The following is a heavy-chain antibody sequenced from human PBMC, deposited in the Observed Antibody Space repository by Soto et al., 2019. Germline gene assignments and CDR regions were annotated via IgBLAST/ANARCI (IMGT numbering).Heavy chain of an antibody. V-gene: IGHV1-46*03. D-gene: IGHD6-13*01. CDR3: ARASPQFSSSWDYYYYKDV. Sequence: ASVKVSCKASGYTFASYYMHWVRQAPGQGLEWMGIINPSGGSTSYAQKFQGRVTMTRDTSTSTVYMELSSLRSEDTAVYYCARASPQFSSSWDYYYYKDVWGKGTTVTV. J-gene: IGHJ6*03. CDR1: GYTFASYY. CDR2: INPSGGST.